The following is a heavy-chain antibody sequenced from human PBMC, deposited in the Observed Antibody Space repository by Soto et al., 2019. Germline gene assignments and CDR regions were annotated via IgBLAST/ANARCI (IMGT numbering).Heavy chain of an antibody. CDR3: ARSYTMDV. Sequence: LGESLKISCKGSGYSFTNYWIGWVRQMPGKGLEWMGIIDPGDSDTRYSPSFQGQVTMSVDKSINTAYLQWSSLKASDTAMYYCARSYTMDVWGQGTTVTVSS. CDR1: GYSFTNYW. J-gene: IGHJ6*02. V-gene: IGHV5-51*01. D-gene: IGHD4-4*01. CDR2: IDPGDSDT.